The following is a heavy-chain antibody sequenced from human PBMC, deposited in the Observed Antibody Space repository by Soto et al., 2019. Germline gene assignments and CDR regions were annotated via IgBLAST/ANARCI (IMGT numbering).Heavy chain of an antibody. D-gene: IGHD6-13*01. Sequence: ASVKVSCKASGYTFTSYGISWVRQAPGQGLEWMAWINPYNGNTKYAEKFLGRVTVTTDTSTATAYMEVRSLTSDDTAVFYCARVGVGLAAPRVRAYWGQGTPVTVSS. V-gene: IGHV1-18*01. CDR1: GYTFTSYG. CDR3: ARVGVGLAAPRVRAY. J-gene: IGHJ4*02. CDR2: INPYNGNT.